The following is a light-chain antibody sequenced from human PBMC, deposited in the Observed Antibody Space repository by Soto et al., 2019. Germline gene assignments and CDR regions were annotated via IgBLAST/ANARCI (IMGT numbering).Light chain of an antibody. CDR2: EVT. CDR3: CSYTSRSTLV. CDR1: NSDVGGFNY. V-gene: IGLV2-14*01. Sequence: ALTQPASVSGSPGQSITISCTGTNSDVGGFNYVSWYQQHPDKAPKLIIFEVTDRPSGVSNRFSGSKSGNTASLTISGLQSEDEAEYYCCSYTSRSTLVFGGGTKVTV. J-gene: IGLJ2*01.